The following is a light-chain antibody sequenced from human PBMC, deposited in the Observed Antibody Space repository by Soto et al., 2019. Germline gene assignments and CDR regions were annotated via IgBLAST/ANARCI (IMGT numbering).Light chain of an antibody. CDR3: QAYDYSLTASV. CDR2: DVS. V-gene: IGLV2-11*01. CDR1: SSDVGVYNY. J-gene: IGLJ3*02. Sequence: QSVLTQPRSVSGSPGQSVTISCTGTSSDVGVYNYVSWYQQYPGKAPKIMIYDVSKRPSGVPDRFSGSKSDNTASLTISGLQAEDEADYYCQAYDYSLTASVFGGGTKLTVL.